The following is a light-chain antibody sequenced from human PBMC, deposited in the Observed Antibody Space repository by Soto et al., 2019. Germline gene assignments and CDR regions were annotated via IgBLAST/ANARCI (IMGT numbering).Light chain of an antibody. CDR3: MQSIQLYA. V-gene: IGKV2D-29*01. J-gene: IGKJ2*01. Sequence: DIVMTQTPLSLSVTPGQPASISCKSSQSLLHSDGKTYLYWYLQKTGQPPQLLIYEFSNRFSGVSDRLRGSGSGTDFTLTISRGEAEYVGVYYCMQSIQLYAFGQVTKLEIK. CDR1: QSLLHSDGKTY. CDR2: EFS.